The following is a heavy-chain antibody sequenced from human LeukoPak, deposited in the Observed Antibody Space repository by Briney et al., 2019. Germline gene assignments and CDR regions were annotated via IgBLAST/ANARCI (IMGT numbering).Heavy chain of an antibody. CDR1: GGTFSSYA. J-gene: IGHJ5*02. CDR2: IIPIFGTA. CDR3: ARDSRSFNYYDSSGYPYTNNWFDP. V-gene: IGHV1-69*01. D-gene: IGHD3-22*01. Sequence: GSSVKVSCKASGGTFSSYAISWVRRAPGQGLEWMGWIIPIFGTANYAQKFQGRVTITADESTSTAYMELSSLRSEDTAVYYCARDSRSFNYYDSSGYPYTNNWFDPWGQGPLVTVSS.